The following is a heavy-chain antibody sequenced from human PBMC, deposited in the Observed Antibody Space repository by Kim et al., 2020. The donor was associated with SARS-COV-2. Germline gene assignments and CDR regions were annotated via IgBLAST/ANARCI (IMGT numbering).Heavy chain of an antibody. V-gene: IGHV4-59*01. Sequence: SETLSLTCTVSGGSISSYYWSWIRQPPGKGLEWIGYIYYSGSTNYNPSLKSRVTISVDTSKNQFSLKLSSVTAADTAVYYCARVGVSGGSSLDYWGQGTLVTVSS. CDR2: IYYSGST. CDR3: ARVGVSGGSSLDY. CDR1: GGSISSYY. D-gene: IGHD1-26*01. J-gene: IGHJ4*02.